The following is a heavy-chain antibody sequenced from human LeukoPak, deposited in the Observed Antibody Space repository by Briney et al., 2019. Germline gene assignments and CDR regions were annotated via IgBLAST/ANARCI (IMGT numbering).Heavy chain of an antibody. J-gene: IGHJ1*01. Sequence: TGGSLRLSCAASGFTFSRYWMHWVRQAPGKGLVWASRINGDGSTTSYADSVKGGFTISRDSAKNTLCLQMNSLRAEDTAVYYCATGNYYDSRGYYTFGHWGQGTLVTVSS. CDR3: ATGNYYDSRGYYTFGH. CDR2: INGDGSTT. V-gene: IGHV3-74*01. CDR1: GFTFSRYW. D-gene: IGHD3-22*01.